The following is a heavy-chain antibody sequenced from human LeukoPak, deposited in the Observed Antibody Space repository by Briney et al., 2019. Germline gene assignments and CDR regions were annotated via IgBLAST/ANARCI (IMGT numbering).Heavy chain of an antibody. Sequence: SETLSLTCTVSGASISTYYWSWIRQPPGKGLEWIGYIYYSGSTNYNPSLKSRVTISVDTSKNQFSLKLSSVTAADTAVYYCARTYDSSGYQPTPFDYWGQGTLVTVSS. V-gene: IGHV4-59*01. CDR1: GASISTYY. D-gene: IGHD3-22*01. CDR2: IYYSGST. CDR3: ARTYDSSGYQPTPFDY. J-gene: IGHJ4*02.